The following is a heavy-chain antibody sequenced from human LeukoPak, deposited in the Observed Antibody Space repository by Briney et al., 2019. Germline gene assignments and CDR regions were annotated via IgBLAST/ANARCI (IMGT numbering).Heavy chain of an antibody. J-gene: IGHJ5*02. Sequence: GGSLRLSCAASGFTFNTFWMSWVRQTPGKGLEWVANIKEDGTRKYYVDSVKGRFTISRDNAENSLYLQMNSLRAEDTAVYYCARDAAGYDPWGQGTLVTVSS. CDR2: IKEDGTRK. CDR1: GFTFNTFW. D-gene: IGHD6-13*01. CDR3: ARDAAGYDP. V-gene: IGHV3-7*01.